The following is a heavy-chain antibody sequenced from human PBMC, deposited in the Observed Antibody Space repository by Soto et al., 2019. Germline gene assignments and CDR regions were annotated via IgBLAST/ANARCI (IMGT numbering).Heavy chain of an antibody. Sequence: SVKISFQASVGTFSSYAIRWVRQAPGQGLEWMGGIIPIFGTANYAQKFQGRVTITADESTSTAYMELSSLRSEDTAVYYCARAGVRRYSYGLNGMDVWGQGSTVTVSS. CDR2: IIPIFGTA. V-gene: IGHV1-69*13. CDR1: VGTFSSYA. CDR3: ARAGVRRYSYGLNGMDV. D-gene: IGHD5-18*01. J-gene: IGHJ6*02.